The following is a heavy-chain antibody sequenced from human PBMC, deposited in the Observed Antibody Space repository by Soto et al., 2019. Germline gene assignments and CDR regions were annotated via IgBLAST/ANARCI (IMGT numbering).Heavy chain of an antibody. Sequence: QVQLVESGGGVVQPGRSLRLSCAASGFTFSSYGMHWVRQAPGKGLEWVAVIWYDGTNKYYADSVKGRFTISRDNSKNTLYLHMNSLRAEDTAVYYCARTHDIAPSYFDYWGQGSLVNVSS. CDR3: ARTHDIAPSYFDY. D-gene: IGHD3-9*01. V-gene: IGHV3-33*01. CDR2: IWYDGTNK. J-gene: IGHJ4*02. CDR1: GFTFSSYG.